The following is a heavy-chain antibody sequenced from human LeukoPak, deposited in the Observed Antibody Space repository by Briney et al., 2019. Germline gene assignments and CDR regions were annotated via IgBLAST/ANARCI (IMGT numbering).Heavy chain of an antibody. V-gene: IGHV1-24*01. CDR2: FDPEDGET. J-gene: IGHJ5*02. Sequence: ASVKVSCKVSGYTLTELSMHWVRQAPGKGLEWMGGFDPEDGETIYAQKFRGRVTMTEDTSTDTVYMELSSLRSEDTAVYYCARDPITMVRGVIPSQNNWFDPWGQGTLVTVSS. D-gene: IGHD3-10*01. CDR1: GYTLTELS. CDR3: ARDPITMVRGVIPSQNNWFDP.